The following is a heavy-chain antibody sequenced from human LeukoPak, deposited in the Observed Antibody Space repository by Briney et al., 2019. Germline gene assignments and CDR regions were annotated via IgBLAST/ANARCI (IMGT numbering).Heavy chain of an antibody. Sequence: GGSLRLSCAASGFTFDDYGMSWVRQAPGKGLEWVSGINWNGGSTGYADSVKGRFTISRDNAKNSLYLQMNSLRAEDTALHHCARGITIFGVVSMDVWGQGTTVTVSS. J-gene: IGHJ6*02. CDR3: ARGITIFGVVSMDV. CDR2: INWNGGST. V-gene: IGHV3-20*01. CDR1: GFTFDDYG. D-gene: IGHD3-3*01.